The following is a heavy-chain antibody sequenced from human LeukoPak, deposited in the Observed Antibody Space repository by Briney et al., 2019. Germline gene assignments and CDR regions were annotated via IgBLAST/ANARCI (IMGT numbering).Heavy chain of an antibody. D-gene: IGHD3-22*01. CDR1: GGSISSYY. Sequence: SETLSLTCTVSGGSISSYYWSWIRQPPGKGLEWIGYIYYSGSTNYNPSLKSRVTISVDTSKNQFSLKLSSVTAADTAVYYCARMDYDSSGSYFDYWGQGTLVTVSS. V-gene: IGHV4-59*08. J-gene: IGHJ4*02. CDR3: ARMDYDSSGSYFDY. CDR2: IYYSGST.